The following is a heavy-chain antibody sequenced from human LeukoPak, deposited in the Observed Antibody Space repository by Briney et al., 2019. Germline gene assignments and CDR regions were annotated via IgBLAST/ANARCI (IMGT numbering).Heavy chain of an antibody. D-gene: IGHD3-10*01. Sequence: ASVKVSCKASGYTFTGYYMHWVRQAPGQGLEWMGWINTNTGNPTYAQGFTGRFVFSLDTSVSTAYLQISSPKAEDTAVYYCARDQPYYYGSGSSRRGGHDAFDIWGQGTMVTVSS. CDR2: INTNTGNP. J-gene: IGHJ3*02. CDR3: ARDQPYYYGSGSSRRGGHDAFDI. CDR1: GYTFTGYY. V-gene: IGHV7-4-1*02.